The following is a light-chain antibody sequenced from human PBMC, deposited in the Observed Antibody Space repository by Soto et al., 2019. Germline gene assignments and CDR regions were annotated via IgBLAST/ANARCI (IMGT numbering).Light chain of an antibody. Sequence: QSVLNQPPSASGPPGQSVTISCTGTSSDVGGYNYVSWYQQHPGKAPKLMIYEVSKRPSGVPDRFSGSKSGNTASLTVSGLQAEDEADYYCSSYAGSNNYVFGTGTKVTVL. CDR3: SSYAGSNNYV. V-gene: IGLV2-8*01. CDR1: SSDVGGYNY. J-gene: IGLJ1*01. CDR2: EVS.